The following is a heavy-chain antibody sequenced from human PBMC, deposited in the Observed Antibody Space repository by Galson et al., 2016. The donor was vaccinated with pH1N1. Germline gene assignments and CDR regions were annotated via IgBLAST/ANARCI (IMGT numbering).Heavy chain of an antibody. V-gene: IGHV4-61*02. Sequence: QVQLQESGPGLVKPSQTLSLTCTVSGGSINSDSYYWSWIRQPAGKGLEWIGRIYTSGGTNYNPSLKSRVTISVDTAKNPFSLKLSSVTAADTAVYYCARDAAHTGTYYVACDTWGQGTIVTVSS. D-gene: IGHD1-26*01. CDR3: ARDAAHTGTYYVACDT. CDR1: GGSINSDSYY. CDR2: IYTSGGT. J-gene: IGHJ3*02.